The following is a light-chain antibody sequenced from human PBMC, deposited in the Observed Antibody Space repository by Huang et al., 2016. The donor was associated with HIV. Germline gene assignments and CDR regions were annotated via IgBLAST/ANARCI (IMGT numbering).Light chain of an antibody. J-gene: IGKJ1*01. Sequence: EIVMTQSPGTLSVSPGERATLSCRASQSVSNEVAWFQQKPGQAPRLLIYGANSRPSGTPVGFSGSGSGTEFTLTISSLQSEDFAIYYCQQYNDWPWTFGQGTKVEIK. CDR1: QSVSNE. CDR2: GAN. CDR3: QQYNDWPWT. V-gene: IGKV3-15*01.